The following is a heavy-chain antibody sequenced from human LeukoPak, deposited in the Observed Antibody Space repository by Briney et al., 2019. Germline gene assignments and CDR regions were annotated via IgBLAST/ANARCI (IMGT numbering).Heavy chain of an antibody. CDR1: GFTFSSYS. V-gene: IGHV3-21*01. Sequence: GGSLRLSCAASGFTFSSYSMNWVRQAPGKGLEWVSSISSSSSYIYYADPVKGRFTISRDNAKNSLYLQMNSLRAEDTAVYYCARGEYSSGWYHYYYMDVWGKGTTVTVSS. CDR3: ARGEYSSGWYHYYYMDV. CDR2: ISSSSSYI. J-gene: IGHJ6*03. D-gene: IGHD6-19*01.